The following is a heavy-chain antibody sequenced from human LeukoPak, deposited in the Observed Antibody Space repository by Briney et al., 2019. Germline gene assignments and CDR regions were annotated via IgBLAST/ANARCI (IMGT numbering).Heavy chain of an antibody. V-gene: IGHV3-7*01. J-gene: IGHJ4*02. CDR3: ARAAGWYLHSGSYYDY. D-gene: IGHD1-26*01. CDR1: GFTFSNDW. CDR2: IRQDGGEQ. Sequence: GGSLRLSCEASGFTFSNDWMGWVRQAPGKGLEWVANIRQDGGEQYYMDSVKGRFTISRDNGKNSAYLQMNSLRVEDTAVYYCARAAGWYLHSGSYYDYWGQGTLVTVSS.